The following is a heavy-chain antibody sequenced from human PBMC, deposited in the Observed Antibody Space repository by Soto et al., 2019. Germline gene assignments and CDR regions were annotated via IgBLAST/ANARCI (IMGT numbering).Heavy chain of an antibody. CDR3: ARDGEVGAGQYYLDDS. V-gene: IGHV3-74*01. Sequence: EVQLVESGGDLVQPGGSLRLSCEASGYTFSSNWMHWVRQGPGKGLVWVSRMNPDGSTRGYADSVKGRFTISRDNARNTVFLQMSSLRAEDTAVYYCARDGEVGAGQYYLDDSWGQGTLVTVSS. CDR1: GYTFSSNW. CDR2: MNPDGSTR. J-gene: IGHJ4*02. D-gene: IGHD2-21*01.